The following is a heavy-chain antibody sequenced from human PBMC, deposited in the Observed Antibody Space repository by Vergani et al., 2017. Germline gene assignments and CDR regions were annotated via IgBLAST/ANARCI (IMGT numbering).Heavy chain of an antibody. Sequence: QVQLQESGPGLVKPSQTLSLTCTVSGGSISSGSYYWSWIRQPAGKGLEWIGRIYTNGCTNYNPSLKSRVTITVDTSKNQFSLKLSSVTAADTAVYYCPKNVCQNWFDPLRQRTLVTVSS. CDR1: GGSISSGSYY. CDR2: IYTNGCT. J-gene: IGHJ5*02. CDR3: PKNVCQNWFDP. V-gene: IGHV4-61*02. D-gene: IGHD2-8*01.